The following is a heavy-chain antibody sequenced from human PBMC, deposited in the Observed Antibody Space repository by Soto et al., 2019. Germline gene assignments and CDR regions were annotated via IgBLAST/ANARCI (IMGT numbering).Heavy chain of an antibody. CDR1: VGSISTSDYY. D-gene: IGHD2-15*01. J-gene: IGHJ5*02. CDR3: ARLGGDIAVAKNWFDP. V-gene: IGHV4-39*01. CDR2: VYYSGNT. Sequence: SETLSLTCTVSVGSISTSDYYWGWIRQPPGKGLEWIANVYYSGNTYYNPSLRSRVTISIATSKNLFSLRLSSVTAADSAVYYCARLGGDIAVAKNWFDPWGQGTQVTVSS.